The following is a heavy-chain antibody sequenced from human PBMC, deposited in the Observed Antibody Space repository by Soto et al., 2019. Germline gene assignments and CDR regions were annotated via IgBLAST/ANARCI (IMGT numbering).Heavy chain of an antibody. V-gene: IGHV1-8*01. CDR3: ARVGGNWNDDYFDY. J-gene: IGHJ4*02. D-gene: IGHD1-1*01. Sequence: QVQLVQSGAEVKKAGASVKVSCKASVYTFSDHDINWVRQASGQGPEWLGWMNPNSGDTGYAQNFQGRVTMTRDTSKRTAYMELSSLRSEDTAVYYCARVGGNWNDDYFDYWGQGTLVTVSS. CDR1: VYTFSDHD. CDR2: MNPNSGDT.